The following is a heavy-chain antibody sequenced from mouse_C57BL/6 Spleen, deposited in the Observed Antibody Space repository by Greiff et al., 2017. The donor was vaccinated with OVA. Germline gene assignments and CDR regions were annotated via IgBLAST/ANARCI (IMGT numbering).Heavy chain of an antibody. J-gene: IGHJ2*01. CDR1: GFSFNTYA. CDR3: VRERTGYFDY. D-gene: IGHD4-1*01. CDR2: IRSKSNNYAT. V-gene: IGHV10-1*01. Sequence: GGGLVQPKGSLKLSCAASGFSFNTYAMNWVRQAPGKGLEWVARIRSKSNNYATYYADSVKDRFTISRDDSESMLYLQMNNLKTEDTAMYYCVRERTGYFDYWGQGTTLTVSS.